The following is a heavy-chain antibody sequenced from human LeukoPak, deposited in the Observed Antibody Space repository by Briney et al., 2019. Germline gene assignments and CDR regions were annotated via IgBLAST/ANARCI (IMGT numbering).Heavy chain of an antibody. V-gene: IGHV3-13*04. D-gene: IGHD6-19*01. CDR2: IGIAGDT. CDR3: VRGGSGWYCFDY. CDR1: GFTFTNYD. J-gene: IGHJ4*02. Sequence: GGSLRLSCAASGFTFTNYDMHWGRQVTGKGLEWVSAIGIAGDTYYPGSVRGRFTISRENAKNSLYLQMNSLRDGDTAVYYCVRGGSGWYCFDYWGQGTLVTVSS.